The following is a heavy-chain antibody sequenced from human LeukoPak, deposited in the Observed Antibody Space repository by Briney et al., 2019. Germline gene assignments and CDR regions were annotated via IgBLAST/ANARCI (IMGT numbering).Heavy chain of an antibody. D-gene: IGHD2-21*01. CDR3: ARGFMARPLYVVVLYGGTVHNWFDP. V-gene: IGHV1-18*04. CDR1: GYTFTNYG. Sequence: GASVKVSCKASGYTFTNYGITWVRQAPGQGLEWMGWISAYNANTNYAQKFQGRVTMTRNTSISTAYMELSSLRSEDTAVYYCARGFMARPLYVVVLYGGTVHNWFDPWGQGTLVTVSS. CDR2: ISAYNANT. J-gene: IGHJ5*02.